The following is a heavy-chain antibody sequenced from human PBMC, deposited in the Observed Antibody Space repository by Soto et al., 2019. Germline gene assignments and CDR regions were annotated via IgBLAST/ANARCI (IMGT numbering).Heavy chain of an antibody. Sequence: EVQLVESGGGLVQPGRSPRLSCAASGFTFSSYWMSWVRQAPGKGLEWVANIKQDGSEKYYVDSVKGRFTISRDNAKNSLYLQMNSLRAEDTAVYYCARGRMKTVTTHYYYYYMDVWGKGTTVTVSS. V-gene: IGHV3-7*01. CDR1: GFTFSSYW. J-gene: IGHJ6*03. D-gene: IGHD4-17*01. CDR2: IKQDGSEK. CDR3: ARGRMKTVTTHYYYYYMDV.